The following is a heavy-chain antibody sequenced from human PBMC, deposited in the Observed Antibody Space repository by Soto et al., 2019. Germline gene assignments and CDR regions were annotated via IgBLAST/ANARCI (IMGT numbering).Heavy chain of an antibody. Sequence: SETLSLTCTVSGGSINSYHWIWIRQPPGKGLEWIGDIFYSGNTNYSPSLKSRLTISVDTSKKQFSLKLNSVTAADAAVYYCARLSKYTGGWSTFDYWGRGTLVTVSS. CDR1: GGSINSYH. D-gene: IGHD6-19*01. V-gene: IGHV4-59*12. J-gene: IGHJ4*02. CDR2: IFYSGNT. CDR3: ARLSKYTGGWSTFDY.